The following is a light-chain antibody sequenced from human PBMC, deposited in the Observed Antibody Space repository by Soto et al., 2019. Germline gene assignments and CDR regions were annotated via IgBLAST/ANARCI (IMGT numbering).Light chain of an antibody. CDR3: QKYNKWPPK. V-gene: IGKV3D-15*01. Sequence: EIVITQSPATLSLSPGERATLSCRASQSVSSSYLAWYQQKPGQAPRLLIYDASNRATGIPARFSGSGSGTDFTLTISSLQSEDFAVYHCQKYNKWPPKFGQGTKVDIK. CDR2: DAS. J-gene: IGKJ1*01. CDR1: QSVSSSY.